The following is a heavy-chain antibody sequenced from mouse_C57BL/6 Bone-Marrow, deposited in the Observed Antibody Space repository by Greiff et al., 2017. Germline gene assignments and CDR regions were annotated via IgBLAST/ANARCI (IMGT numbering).Heavy chain of an antibody. CDR2: INPSSGYT. D-gene: IGHD1-1*01. CDR3: ARRAYGSIWYFDV. J-gene: IGHJ1*03. CDR1: VYTFTSYW. Sequence: QVQLQQSGAELAKPGASVKLSCKASVYTFTSYWMHWVKQRPGQGLEWIGYINPSSGYTKYNQKFKDKATLTADKSSSTAYMQLSSLTYEDSAVYYCARRAYGSIWYFDVWGTGTTVTVSS. V-gene: IGHV1-7*01.